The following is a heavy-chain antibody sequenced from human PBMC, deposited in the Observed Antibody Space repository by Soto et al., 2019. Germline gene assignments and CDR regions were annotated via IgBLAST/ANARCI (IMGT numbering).Heavy chain of an antibody. Sequence: SETLSLTCAVYGGSFSGYYWSWIRQPPGKGLEWIGEINHSGSTNYNPSLKSRVTISVDTSKNQFSLKLSSVTAADTAVYYCARGQVDIVAIGFDPWGQGTLVTVSS. D-gene: IGHD5-12*01. CDR2: INHSGST. CDR3: ARGQVDIVAIGFDP. CDR1: GGSFSGYY. V-gene: IGHV4-34*01. J-gene: IGHJ5*02.